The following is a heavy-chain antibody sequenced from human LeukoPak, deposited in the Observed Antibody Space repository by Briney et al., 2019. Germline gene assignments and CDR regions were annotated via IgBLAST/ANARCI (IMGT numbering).Heavy chain of an antibody. J-gene: IGHJ4*02. Sequence: SETLSLTCTVSGGSISSYYWSWIRQPPGKGLEWIGYIYYSGSTNYNLSLKSRVSISVDTSKNQFSLKLSSVTAADTAVYYCARTGSTVTMLYPFDHWGQGTLVTVSS. CDR1: GGSISSYY. V-gene: IGHV4-59*01. CDR3: ARTGSTVTMLYPFDH. CDR2: IYYSGST. D-gene: IGHD4-17*01.